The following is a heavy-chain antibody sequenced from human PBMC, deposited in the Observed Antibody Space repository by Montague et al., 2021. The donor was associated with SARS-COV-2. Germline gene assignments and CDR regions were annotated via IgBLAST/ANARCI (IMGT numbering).Heavy chain of an antibody. J-gene: IGHJ4*02. D-gene: IGHD6-19*01. CDR3: ARGDNYTSGWHPSGVLDY. Sequence: SETLSLTCTVSGGSISSYYWSWIRQPPGKGLEWIGYIYYSGSTNYNPSLKSRVTISLDTSKNQFSLKLNSVTAADSAVYYCARGDNYTSGWHPSGVLDYWGQGAPVIVSS. CDR1: GGSISSYY. V-gene: IGHV4-59*01. CDR2: IYYSGST.